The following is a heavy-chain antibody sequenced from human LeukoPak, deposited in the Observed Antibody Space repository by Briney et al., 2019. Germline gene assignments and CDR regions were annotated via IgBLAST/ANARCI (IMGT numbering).Heavy chain of an antibody. V-gene: IGHV5-51*01. CDR2: IYPGDSDT. J-gene: IGHJ6*02. D-gene: IGHD3-10*01. Sequence: LGESLKISCKGSGYSFASYWVGWVRQMPGKGLEWMGIIYPGDSDTRYSPSFQGQVTISADKSATTAYLQWNSLKASDTAIMTLVRGGLKRLPRSCGMDVWGQGTTVTVS. CDR1: GYSFASYW. CDR3: VRGGLKRLPRSCGMDV.